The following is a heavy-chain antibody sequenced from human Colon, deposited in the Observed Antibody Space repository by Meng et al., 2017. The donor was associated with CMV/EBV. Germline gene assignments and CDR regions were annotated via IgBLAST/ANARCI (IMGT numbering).Heavy chain of an antibody. CDR2: IISDGRT. Sequence: GGSLRLSCAASGFGFSNYVMTWVRQGPGKGLEWVSTIISDGRTFYADSVKGRFTISRDHSKNTVYLQMNSLRDEDTALYYCAKDDYRYYHGMDVWGQGTTVTVSS. D-gene: IGHD4-11*01. CDR1: GFGFSNYV. CDR3: AKDDYRYYHGMDV. V-gene: IGHV3-23*01. J-gene: IGHJ6*02.